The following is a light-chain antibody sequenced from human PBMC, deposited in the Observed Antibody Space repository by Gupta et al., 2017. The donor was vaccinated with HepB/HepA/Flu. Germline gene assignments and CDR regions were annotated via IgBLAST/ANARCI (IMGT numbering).Light chain of an antibody. CDR2: EEF. Sequence: SYVLIQPPAVSVAPGMTARITCEGSDIGIKSVHWYQQKPGQAPVMVVLEEFDRPSGIPERFSGTNSANKATLTINVVEAGDEAADFCQVWARESDQVVFGGGTKLTVL. V-gene: IGLV3-21*03. CDR1: DIGIKS. CDR3: QVWARESDQVV. J-gene: IGLJ2*01.